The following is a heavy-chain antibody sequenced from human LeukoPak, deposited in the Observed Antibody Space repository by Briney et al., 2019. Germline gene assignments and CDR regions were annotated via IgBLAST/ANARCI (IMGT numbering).Heavy chain of an antibody. V-gene: IGHV4-59*12. CDR1: GGSISSYY. CDR2: IYHSGNT. CDR3: ARVGPIAAAGTFDY. D-gene: IGHD6-13*01. Sequence: SETLSLTCTVSGGSISSYYWSWIRQPPGKGLEWIGEIYHSGNTNYNPSLKSRVTISLDKSKNQFSLKLSSVTAADTAVYYCARVGPIAAAGTFDYWGQGTLVTVSS. J-gene: IGHJ4*02.